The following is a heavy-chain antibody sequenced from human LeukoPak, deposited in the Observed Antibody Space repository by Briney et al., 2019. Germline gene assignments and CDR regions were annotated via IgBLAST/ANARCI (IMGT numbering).Heavy chain of an antibody. Sequence: GGSLRLSCAASGFTFSSHGMHWVRQAPGKGLEWVAVISYGGSDKYYADSLEGRFTISRDNSKNTLYLQMNSLRAEDTAVYYCAKDHQGFNYYGSGSYSPCNFDYWGQGTLVTVSS. CDR1: GFTFSSHG. CDR2: ISYGGSDK. D-gene: IGHD3-10*01. V-gene: IGHV3-30*18. J-gene: IGHJ4*02. CDR3: AKDHQGFNYYGSGSYSPCNFDY.